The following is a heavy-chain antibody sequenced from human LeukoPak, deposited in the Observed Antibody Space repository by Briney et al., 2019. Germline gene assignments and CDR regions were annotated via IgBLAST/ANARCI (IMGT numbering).Heavy chain of an antibody. CDR3: ARVSLETTSNYYYYYMDV. J-gene: IGHJ6*03. CDR2: TNWNGGST. V-gene: IGHV3-20*04. D-gene: IGHD1-1*01. CDR1: GFTFDDYG. Sequence: GGSLRLSCAASGFTFDDYGMSWVRQAPGKGLEWVSGTNWNGGSTGYADSVKGRFTISRDNAKNSLYLQMNSLRAEDTALYYCARVSLETTSNYYYYYMDVWGKGTTVTVSS.